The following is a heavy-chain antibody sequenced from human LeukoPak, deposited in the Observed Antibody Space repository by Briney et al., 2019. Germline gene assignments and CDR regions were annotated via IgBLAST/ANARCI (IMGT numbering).Heavy chain of an antibody. J-gene: IGHJ4*02. D-gene: IGHD3-9*01. CDR3: ARGFRRDYRNFDFERYFDY. V-gene: IGHV1-8*01. Sequence: GASVKVSCKASGYTFTSYDVNWVRQATGQGLEWMGWMNPNSGNAAYAQKFQGRVTMTRDTSISTAYMELSSLRSEDTAVYYCARGFRRDYRNFDFERYFDYWGQGTLVTVSS. CDR2: MNPNSGNA. CDR1: GYTFTSYD.